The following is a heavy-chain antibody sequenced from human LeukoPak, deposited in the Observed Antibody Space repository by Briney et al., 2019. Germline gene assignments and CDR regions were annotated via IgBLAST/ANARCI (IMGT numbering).Heavy chain of an antibody. CDR1: GVSISGYY. Sequence: PETLSLTCTVSGVSISGYYWNWIRQPPGRGLEWIGYINYSGSTNYNPSLKSRVTISVDTSKNQFSLKLSSVTAADTAVYYCARELSGYRRDNAFDIWGQGTMVTVSS. D-gene: IGHD5-12*01. V-gene: IGHV4-59*01. J-gene: IGHJ3*02. CDR2: INYSGST. CDR3: ARELSGYRRDNAFDI.